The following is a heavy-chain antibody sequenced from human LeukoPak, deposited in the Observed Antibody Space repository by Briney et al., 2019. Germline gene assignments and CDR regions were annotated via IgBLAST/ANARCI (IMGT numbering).Heavy chain of an antibody. CDR1: GFTFSNFW. CDR2: IYTGGNT. V-gene: IGHV3-53*01. J-gene: IGHJ4*02. CDR3: ARGDDSGYYDYFDY. Sequence: GGSLRLSCAASGFTFSNFWMHWVRQAPGKGLVWVSTIYTGGNTYYAASVKGRFTISRDFSKNTVFLHMNSLRAEDTAIYYCARGDDSGYYDYFDYWGQGALVTVSS. D-gene: IGHD3-22*01.